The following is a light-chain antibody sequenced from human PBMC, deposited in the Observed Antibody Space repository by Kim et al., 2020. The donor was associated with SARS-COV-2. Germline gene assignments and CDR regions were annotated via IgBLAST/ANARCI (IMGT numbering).Light chain of an antibody. V-gene: IGKV2-30*02. Sequence: PASISGSSSQTRVHSDGNTYLTWCHQRQGESPRPLIYRVSNRDSGVPERFSGSGSGTDFTLKIRRVEAEDVGVYYCMQGTHWPRYTFGQGTKLEI. J-gene: IGKJ2*01. CDR2: RVS. CDR1: QTRVHSDGNTY. CDR3: MQGTHWPRYT.